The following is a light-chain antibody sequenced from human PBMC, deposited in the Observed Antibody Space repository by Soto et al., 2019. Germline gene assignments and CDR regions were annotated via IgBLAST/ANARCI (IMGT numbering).Light chain of an antibody. V-gene: IGLV1-51*01. CDR3: ATWDSSPSASV. CDR1: GSNIGNNY. Sequence: QSVLTQPPSVSAAPGQKVTISCSGSGSNIGNNYVSWYQQLPGTAPKLLIYDNNKRPSGIPDRFSGSKSGTSATLGITGLQTGDVADYYCATWDSSPSASVFGIGTTAAVL. J-gene: IGLJ1*01. CDR2: DNN.